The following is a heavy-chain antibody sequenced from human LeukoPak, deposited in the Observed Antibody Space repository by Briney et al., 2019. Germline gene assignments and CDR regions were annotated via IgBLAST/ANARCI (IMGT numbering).Heavy chain of an antibody. CDR2: INPNSGGT. D-gene: IGHD3-22*01. CDR3: ARDPANTYYYDP. CDR1: GYTFSVYH. V-gene: IGHV1-2*02. Sequence: ASVKVSCKASGYTFSVYHLHWVRQAPRQGLEWMGWINPNSGGTNYAQKFQDRVTMTRDTSISTAYMELSSLRSDDTAVYYCARDPANTYYYDPWGQGTLVTVSS. J-gene: IGHJ4*02.